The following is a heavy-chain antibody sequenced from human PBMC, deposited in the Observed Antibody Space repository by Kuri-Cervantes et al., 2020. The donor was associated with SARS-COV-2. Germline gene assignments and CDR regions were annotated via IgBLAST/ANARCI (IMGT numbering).Heavy chain of an antibody. CDR2: IYESGDT. Sequence: SETLSPTCTASGASISSSTYYWRWIRQSPGKGLEWIGRIYESGDTYYSSSPNGRLSLSLDTSRNQFSLRLTSVTAADTAIYYCARHYAFDNFHKWGQGTQVTVSS. CDR3: ARHYAFDNFHK. V-gene: IGHV4-39*01. CDR1: GASISSSTYY. J-gene: IGHJ4*02. D-gene: IGHD1-1*01.